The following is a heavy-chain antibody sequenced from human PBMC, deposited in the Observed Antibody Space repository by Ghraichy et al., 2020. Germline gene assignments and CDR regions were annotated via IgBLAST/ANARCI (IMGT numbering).Heavy chain of an antibody. Sequence: GESLNISCVASGFTFSSHAMSWVRQAPGKGLEWVSGISDSGGSTYFAGSVKGRFTISRDNSKNTLYLQMNSLRAEDTAVYYCAKEIGPDYWGQGTLVTVSS. V-gene: IGHV3-23*01. CDR3: AKEIGPDY. CDR1: GFTFSSHA. D-gene: IGHD2-21*01. CDR2: ISDSGGST. J-gene: IGHJ4*02.